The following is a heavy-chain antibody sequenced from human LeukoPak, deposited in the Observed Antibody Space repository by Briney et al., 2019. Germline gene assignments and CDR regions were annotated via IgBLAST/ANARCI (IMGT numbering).Heavy chain of an antibody. D-gene: IGHD3-10*01. CDR2: ISSISSYI. V-gene: IGHV3-21*01. CDR3: ARDRSYYYGSGSSMFDY. Sequence: PGGSLRLSCAASGFTFSSYSMNWVRQAPGKGLEWVSSISSISSYIYYADSVKGRFTISRDNAKNSLYLQMNSLRAEDTAVYYCARDRSYYYGSGSSMFDYWGQGTLVTVSS. J-gene: IGHJ4*02. CDR1: GFTFSSYS.